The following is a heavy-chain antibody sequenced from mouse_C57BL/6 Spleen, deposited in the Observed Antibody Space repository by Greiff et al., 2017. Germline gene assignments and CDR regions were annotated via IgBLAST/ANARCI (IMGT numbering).Heavy chain of an antibody. CDR1: CYTFPSYW. J-gene: IGHJ2*01. CDR3: ARSAYDYDY. V-gene: IGHV1-64*01. CDR2: IHPNSCST. D-gene: IGHD2-4*01. Sequence: QVQLQQPWAELVKPGASVKLSCKASCYTFPSYWMHWLKQRPGQGLEWIGMIHPNSCSTNYNEKFKSKATLTVAKSSSTAYMQLSSLTSEDSAVYYCARSAYDYDYWGQGTTLTVSS.